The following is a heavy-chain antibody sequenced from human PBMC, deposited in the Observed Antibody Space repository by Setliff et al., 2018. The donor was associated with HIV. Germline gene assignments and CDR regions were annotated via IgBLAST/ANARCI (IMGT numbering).Heavy chain of an antibody. J-gene: IGHJ6*01. CDR3: ARGPSGRAPAPARAPHYYGLDL. D-gene: IGHD2-2*01. CDR1: GGSISSSSYY. Sequence: PSETLSLTCTVSGGSISSSSYYWGWIRQPPGKGLEWIGSMYYSGSTYYNPSLKSRVTISVDTPEKQFSLKLRSVTAADTAVYYCARGPSGRAPAPARAPHYYGLDLWGPGTTVTVSS. V-gene: IGHV4-39*01. CDR2: MYYSGST.